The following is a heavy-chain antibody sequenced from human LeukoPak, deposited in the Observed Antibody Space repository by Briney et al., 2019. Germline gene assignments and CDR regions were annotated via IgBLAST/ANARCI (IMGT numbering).Heavy chain of an antibody. CDR2: IWYDGSNK. D-gene: IGHD3-22*01. CDR1: GFTFSSYG. Sequence: GGSLRLSCAASGFTFSSYGMHWVRQAPGKGLEWVAVIWYDGSNKYYADSVKGRFTISRDNSKNTLYLQMNNLRAEDTAVYYCAKEGVSYYDSSGYSIWGQGTMVTVSS. CDR3: AKEGVSYYDSSGYSI. J-gene: IGHJ3*02. V-gene: IGHV3-33*06.